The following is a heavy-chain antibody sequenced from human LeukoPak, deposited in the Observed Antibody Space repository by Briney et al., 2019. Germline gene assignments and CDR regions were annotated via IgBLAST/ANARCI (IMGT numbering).Heavy chain of an antibody. CDR2: IKSKTDGGTT. J-gene: IGHJ4*02. Sequence: PGGSLRLSCATSGFTFSNAWMNWVRQAPGKGLEWVGRIKSKTDGGTTDYAAPVKGRFTISRDDSKNTLYLQMNSLKTEDTAVYYCTTYLGDYGDYYFDYWGQGTLVTVSS. CDR3: TTYLGDYGDYYFDY. CDR1: GFTFSNAW. D-gene: IGHD4-17*01. V-gene: IGHV3-15*07.